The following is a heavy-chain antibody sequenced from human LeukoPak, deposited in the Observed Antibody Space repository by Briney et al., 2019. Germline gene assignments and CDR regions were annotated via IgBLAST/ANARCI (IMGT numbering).Heavy chain of an antibody. V-gene: IGHV1-2*02. D-gene: IGHD5-12*01. CDR3: ARGRQIGSGYDWAAGYYYMDV. Sequence: VSVRVSCKASVYTFTGYYMHWVRQAPGQGLEWMGWINPNMGGTNYAQMFQGRVTMTRDTSISTAYMELSRLRSDDTAVYYCARGRQIGSGYDWAAGYYYMDVWGKGTTVTVSS. CDR2: INPNMGGT. J-gene: IGHJ6*03. CDR1: VYTFTGYY.